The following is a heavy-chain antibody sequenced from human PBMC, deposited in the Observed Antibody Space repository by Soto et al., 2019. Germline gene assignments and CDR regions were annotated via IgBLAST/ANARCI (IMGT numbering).Heavy chain of an antibody. J-gene: IGHJ4*02. Sequence: GASVKVSCKASGYTFTSYGISWVRQAPGQGLEWMGWISAYNGNTNYAQKLQGRVTMTTDTSTSTAYMELRNLRSDDTAVYYCARGSYYDILTGYQYYFDYWGQGTLVTVSS. CDR2: ISAYNGNT. CDR3: ARGSYYDILTGYQYYFDY. V-gene: IGHV1-18*04. D-gene: IGHD3-9*01. CDR1: GYTFTSYG.